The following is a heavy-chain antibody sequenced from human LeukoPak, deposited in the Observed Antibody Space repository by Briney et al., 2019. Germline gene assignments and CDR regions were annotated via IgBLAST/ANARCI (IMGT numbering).Heavy chain of an antibody. V-gene: IGHV4-59*01. CDR2: IYYSGST. Sequence: SETLSLTCTVSGGSISSYYWSWIRQPPGKGLEWIGYIYYSGSTNYNPSLKSRVTMSVDTSKKQVSLELTSVTAADTAAYYCAGLWLGLYYFDSWGQGTLVTVSS. CDR1: GGSISSYY. CDR3: AGLWLGLYYFDS. D-gene: IGHD5-18*01. J-gene: IGHJ4*02.